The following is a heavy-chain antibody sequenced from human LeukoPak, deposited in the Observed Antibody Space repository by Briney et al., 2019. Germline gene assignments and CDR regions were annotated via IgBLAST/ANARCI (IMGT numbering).Heavy chain of an antibody. CDR3: ARAVQYCSSTSCRPYYFDY. CDR1: GFTFSSYN. V-gene: IGHV3-21*01. CDR2: ISSSSSYI. D-gene: IGHD2-2*01. Sequence: GGSLRLSCAASGFTFSSYNMNWVRQAPGRGLEWVSSISSSSSYIYYADSVKGRFTISRDNAKNSLYLQMNSLRAEDTAVYYCARAVQYCSSTSCRPYYFDYWGQGTLVTVSS. J-gene: IGHJ4*02.